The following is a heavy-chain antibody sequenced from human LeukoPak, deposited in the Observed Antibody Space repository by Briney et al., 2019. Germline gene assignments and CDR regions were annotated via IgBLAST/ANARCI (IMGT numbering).Heavy chain of an antibody. CDR2: IRSKAYGGTT. D-gene: IGHD3-10*01. Sequence: GGSLRLSCTASGFTFGDYGMSWFRQAPGKGLEWIGFIRSKAYGGTTEYAASVKGRFTISRDDSKSIAYLQMSGLRTEDTAVYYCTRWYYGSGTYYSALGYWGQGTLVTVSS. V-gene: IGHV3-49*03. CDR3: TRWYYGSGTYYSALGY. CDR1: GFTFGDYG. J-gene: IGHJ4*02.